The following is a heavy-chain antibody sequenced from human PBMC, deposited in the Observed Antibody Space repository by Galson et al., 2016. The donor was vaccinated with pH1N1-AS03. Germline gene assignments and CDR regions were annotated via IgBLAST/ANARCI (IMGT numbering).Heavy chain of an antibody. CDR2: IYGGGDT. CDR3: AREPWGSTQGEY. V-gene: IGHV3-53*01. D-gene: IGHD3-16*01. CDR1: GFTINNNY. Sequence: SLRLSRAASGFTINNNYMSWVRQAPGKGLEWVSVIYGGGDTFYADSVKGRFTISRDNSKNTVYLQMNSLRVEDTAVYYCAREPWGSTQGEYWGQGTLVTVSS. J-gene: IGHJ4*02.